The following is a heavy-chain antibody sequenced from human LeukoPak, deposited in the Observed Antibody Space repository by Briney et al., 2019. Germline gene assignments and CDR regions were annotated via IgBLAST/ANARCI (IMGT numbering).Heavy chain of an antibody. CDR1: GGSISSYY. J-gene: IGHJ4*02. CDR3: ARLQRQIIVY. V-gene: IGHV4-59*01. CDR2: IYYSGST. Sequence: SETLSLTCTVSGGSISSYYWSWIRQPPGKGLEWIGYIYYSGSTNYNPSLKSRVTISVDTSKNQFSLKLSSVTAADTAVYYCARLQRQIIVYWGQGTLVTVSS.